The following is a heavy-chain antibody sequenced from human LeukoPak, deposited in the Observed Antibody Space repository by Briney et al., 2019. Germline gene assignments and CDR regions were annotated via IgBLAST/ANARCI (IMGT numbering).Heavy chain of an antibody. CDR1: GGSISTSY. Sequence: SETLSLTCTVSGGSISTSYWNWIRQPAGKGLEWIGRIYISGSPKYNPSLKSRATISVDPSKNHFSLKLRSVTAADTAVYYGAKATAGVEATTGFDSWGHGTLVTVAS. CDR3: AKATAGVEATTGFDS. J-gene: IGHJ5*01. D-gene: IGHD1-26*01. V-gene: IGHV4-4*07. CDR2: IYISGSP.